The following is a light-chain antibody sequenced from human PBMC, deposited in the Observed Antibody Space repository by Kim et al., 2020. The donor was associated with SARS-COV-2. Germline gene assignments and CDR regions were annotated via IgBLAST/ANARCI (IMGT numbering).Light chain of an antibody. CDR2: GAS. V-gene: IGKV3-20*01. CDR1: QSVSSSY. J-gene: IGKJ4*01. Sequence: PGERAPLSCRASQSVSSSYLAWYQQKPGQAPRLLIYGASSRATGIPDRFSGSGSGTDFTLTISRLEPEDFAVYYCQQYGSSPRNTFGGGTKVDIK. CDR3: QQYGSSPRNT.